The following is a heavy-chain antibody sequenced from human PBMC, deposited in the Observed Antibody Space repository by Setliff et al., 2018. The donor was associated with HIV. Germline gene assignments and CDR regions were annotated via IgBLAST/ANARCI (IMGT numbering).Heavy chain of an antibody. V-gene: IGHV3-9*01. CDR1: GFTFDDYA. CDR2: ISWNSGSI. J-gene: IGHJ5*02. CDR3: AKSPNRYSPLDWFDP. Sequence: GGSLRLSCAAPGFTFDDYAMHWVQQAPGKGLEWVSGISWNSGSIGYADSVKGRFTISRDNAKNSLYLQMNSLRSEDTAVYYCAKSPNRYSPLDWFDPWGQGTLVTVSS. D-gene: IGHD5-18*01.